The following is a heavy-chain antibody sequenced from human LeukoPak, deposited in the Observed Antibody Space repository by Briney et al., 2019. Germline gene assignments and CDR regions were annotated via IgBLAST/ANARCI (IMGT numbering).Heavy chain of an antibody. J-gene: IGHJ6*04. CDR2: ISSSSSYI. Sequence: GGSLRLSCAASGFTFSSYSMNWVRQSPGKGLEWVSSISSSSSYIYYADSVKGRFTISRDNAKNSLYLQMNSLRAEDTAVYYCARGIRAAAGKAVDVWGKGTTVTVSS. V-gene: IGHV3-21*01. CDR3: ARGIRAAAGKAVDV. CDR1: GFTFSSYS. D-gene: IGHD6-13*01.